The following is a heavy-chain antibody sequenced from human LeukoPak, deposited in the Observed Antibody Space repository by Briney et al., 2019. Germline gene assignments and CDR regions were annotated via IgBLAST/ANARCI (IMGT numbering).Heavy chain of an antibody. CDR3: ARGVSSSWLSWFDP. D-gene: IGHD6-13*01. J-gene: IGHJ5*02. CDR2: MNPNSGNT. CDR1: GYTFTSYD. V-gene: IGHV1-8*01. Sequence: GASVKVSCKASGYTFTSYDINWVRQATGQGLEWMGWMNPNSGNTGYAQKFQGRVTMTRNTSISTAYMELSSLRSEDTAVYYCARGVSSSWLSWFDPWAREPWSPSPQ.